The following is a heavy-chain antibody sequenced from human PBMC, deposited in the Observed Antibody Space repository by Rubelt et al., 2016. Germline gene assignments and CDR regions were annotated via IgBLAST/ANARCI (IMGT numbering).Heavy chain of an antibody. CDR2: IHSVNCNT. Sequence: QVQLVQSGAEVKKPGASVKVSCKASGYTLTSSSMHWVRQAPGQRLEWMGWIHSVNCNTKYSQKLQGRVTITGNTSASTAYMELSSLRSEDTAVYYCARSGEKSGYWQFDYWGQGTLVTVSS. J-gene: IGHJ4*02. D-gene: IGHD5-18*01. CDR1: GYTLTSSS. V-gene: IGHV1-3*01. CDR3: ARSGEKSGYWQFDY.